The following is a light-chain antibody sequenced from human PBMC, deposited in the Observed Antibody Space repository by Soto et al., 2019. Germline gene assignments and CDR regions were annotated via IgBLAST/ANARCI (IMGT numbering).Light chain of an antibody. Sequence: EIVMTQSPATLSVSPGERATLSCRASQSVSSNLAWYQQKPGQAPRRLIYGASTRAIGIPARFSGSGSGTLFTLTISSMQSEEFAGDSSQQYNKWWTFGLGTKVEI. CDR3: QQYNKWWT. CDR1: QSVSSN. J-gene: IGKJ1*01. CDR2: GAS. V-gene: IGKV3-15*01.